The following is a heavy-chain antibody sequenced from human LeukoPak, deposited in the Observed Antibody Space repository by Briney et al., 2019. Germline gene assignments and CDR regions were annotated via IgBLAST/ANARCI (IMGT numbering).Heavy chain of an antibody. D-gene: IGHD6-19*01. V-gene: IGHV4-39*01. CDR1: GGSFSSSSYY. J-gene: IGHJ4*02. CDR2: IYYTGST. Sequence: SETLSLTCTVSGGSFSSSSYYWGWIRQPPGKGPEWIGNIYYTGSTYYNPSLKSRVTISLDTSKNQFSLKLSSVTASDTAVYYCARHGYSTGWYHFWGQGTLVTVSS. CDR3: ARHGYSTGWYHF.